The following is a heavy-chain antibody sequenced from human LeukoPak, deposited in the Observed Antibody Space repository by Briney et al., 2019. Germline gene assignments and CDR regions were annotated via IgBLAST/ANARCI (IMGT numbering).Heavy chain of an antibody. CDR2: IYHSGST. J-gene: IGHJ5*02. Sequence: SETLSLTCTVSGGSISSYYWSWIRHPPGKRLEWIGYIYHSGSTNYNPSLKSRVTISADTSKNQFSLKLSSVTAGDTAVYYCARHAGYYFDSGRSFDPWGQGALVTVSS. V-gene: IGHV4-59*08. CDR3: ARHAGYYFDSGRSFDP. D-gene: IGHD3-10*01. CDR1: GGSISSYY.